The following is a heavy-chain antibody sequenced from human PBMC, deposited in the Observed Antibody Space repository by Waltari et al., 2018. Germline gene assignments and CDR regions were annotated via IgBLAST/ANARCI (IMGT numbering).Heavy chain of an antibody. J-gene: IGHJ3*01. CDR2: MAYDGAT. Sequence: GWIRQPPGRVLGWIGTMAYDGATYPSPSLESRVALSRDTSKNQLSLTLASVTVADTAVYHCATYIGASVGTAAFDVWGQGTMVTVSS. D-gene: IGHD5-12*01. V-gene: IGHV4-39*01. CDR3: ATYIGASVGTAAFDV.